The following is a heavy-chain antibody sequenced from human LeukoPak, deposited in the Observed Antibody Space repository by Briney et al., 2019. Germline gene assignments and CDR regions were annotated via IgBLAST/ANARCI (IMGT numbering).Heavy chain of an antibody. J-gene: IGHJ4*02. CDR2: IYPSSGGT. V-gene: IGHV1-2*02. Sequence: EASVKVSCKTSGYTFTGHHIHWVRQAPAQGLEWMGWIYPSSGGTQYGQKFKGRVTMTRDTSVSTAYMELTRLQFDDTAVYYCVGVTYSSYDEFDYWGQGTLLTVSS. CDR3: VGVTYSSYDEFDY. D-gene: IGHD3-16*01. CDR1: GYTFTGHH.